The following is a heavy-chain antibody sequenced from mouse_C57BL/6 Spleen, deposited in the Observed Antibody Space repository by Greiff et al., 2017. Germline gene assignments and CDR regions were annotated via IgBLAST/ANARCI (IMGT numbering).Heavy chain of an antibody. J-gene: IGHJ4*01. CDR1: YFAFLASA. CDR3: ARVGSMEPYAMDY. D-gene: IGHD1-1*02. V-gene: IGHV1-49*01. CDR2: FTMYSDAP. Sequence: LQQSGAELVRPGSSVKLSCKDSYFAFLASAMHWVKQRPGPGLEWIGSFTMYSDAPEYSENFKGKATLTADKSSSTAYMQLSSLTSEDAAVYFCARVGSMEPYAMDYWGQGTSVTVSS.